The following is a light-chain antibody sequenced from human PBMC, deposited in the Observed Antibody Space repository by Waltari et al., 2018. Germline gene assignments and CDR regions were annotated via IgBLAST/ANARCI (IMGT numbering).Light chain of an antibody. CDR1: QDIYTY. Sequence: DIQLTQSPSFLSASVGDRVTITCRTSQDIYTYLAWYQQRPGRAPNLLIYAASTLKSGVPSRFSGSGSGTEFTLTISSLQAEDFATYYCQQVIFYPRTFGRGTKVEIK. J-gene: IGKJ1*01. CDR2: AAS. V-gene: IGKV1-9*01. CDR3: QQVIFYPRT.